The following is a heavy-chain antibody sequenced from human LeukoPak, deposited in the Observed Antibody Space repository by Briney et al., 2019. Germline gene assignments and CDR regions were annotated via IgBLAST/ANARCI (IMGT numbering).Heavy chain of an antibody. CDR1: GFTFSSYG. Sequence: PGGSLRLSCAASGFTFSSYGMHWVRQAPGKGLEWVAVISYDGSNKYYADSVKGRFTISRDNSKNTLYLQMNSLRAEDTAVYYCAKDPNDCSSTSCHSYYGMDVWGQGTTVTVSS. J-gene: IGHJ6*02. V-gene: IGHV3-30*18. CDR3: AKDPNDCSSTSCHSYYGMDV. D-gene: IGHD2-2*01. CDR2: ISYDGSNK.